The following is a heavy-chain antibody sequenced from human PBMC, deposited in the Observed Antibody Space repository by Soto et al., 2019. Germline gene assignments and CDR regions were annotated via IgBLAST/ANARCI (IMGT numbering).Heavy chain of an antibody. D-gene: IGHD3-10*01. J-gene: IGHJ4*01. CDR2: SYSSGST. Sequence: SETLSLTCTVSGGSISSYYWSWIRQPPGKGLGWLGYSYSSGSTNYNPSLKSRASISLDTSKNQFSLKLTSVTAADTAVYYCTRGSHFYYFDYWGHGTLVTVSS. V-gene: IGHV4-59*01. CDR1: GGSISSYY. CDR3: TRGSHFYYFDY.